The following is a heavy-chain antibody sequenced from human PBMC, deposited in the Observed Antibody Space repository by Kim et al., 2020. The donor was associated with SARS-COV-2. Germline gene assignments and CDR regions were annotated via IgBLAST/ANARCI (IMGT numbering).Heavy chain of an antibody. CDR2: INANNGYT. CDR3: ARDLCRTTSCSNIDTWFDP. Sequence: ASVKVSCKASGYTFTSYGIIWVRQAPGQGLEWMGWINANNGYTNYAQRLQGRVTMTTDTSTSTAYMELTSLTSDDTAVYYCARDLCRTTSCSNIDTWFDPWGQGTLVTVSS. CDR1: GYTFTSYG. J-gene: IGHJ5*02. V-gene: IGHV1-18*01. D-gene: IGHD2-2*01.